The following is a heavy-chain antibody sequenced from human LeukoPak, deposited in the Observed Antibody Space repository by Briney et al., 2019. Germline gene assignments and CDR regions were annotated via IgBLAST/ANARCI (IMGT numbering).Heavy chain of an antibody. D-gene: IGHD3-22*01. J-gene: IGHJ4*02. CDR3: AARRGEYDSSGYFDY. CDR2: INPNSGGT. CDR1: GYTFTGYY. Sequence: GASVKVSCKASGYTFTGYYLHWVRQAPGQGLEWMGWINPNSGGTNYAQKFQGRVTMTRDTSISTAYMELSRLRSDDTAVYYCAARRGEYDSSGYFDYWGQGTLVTVSS. V-gene: IGHV1-2*02.